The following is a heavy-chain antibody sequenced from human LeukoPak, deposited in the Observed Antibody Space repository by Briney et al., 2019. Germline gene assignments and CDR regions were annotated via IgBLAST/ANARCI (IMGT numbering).Heavy chain of an antibody. CDR2: ISSSSSTI. J-gene: IGHJ4*02. Sequence: PGGSLRLSCAASGFTFSSYSMNWVRQAPGKGLEWVSYISSSSSTIYYADSVKGRFTISRDNAKNSLYLQMNSLRAEDTAVYYCAREVPYYYDSSGYYDGYWGKGTLVTVSS. V-gene: IGHV3-48*01. D-gene: IGHD3-22*01. CDR1: GFTFSSYS. CDR3: AREVPYYYDSSGYYDGY.